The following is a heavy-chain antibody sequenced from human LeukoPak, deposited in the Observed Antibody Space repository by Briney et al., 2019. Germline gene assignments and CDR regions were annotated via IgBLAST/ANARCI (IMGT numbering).Heavy chain of an antibody. CDR2: INPNSGGT. CDR1: GYTFTGYY. CDR3: ARDGIGDFWSGYYYYYMDV. Sequence: VSVKVSCKASGYTFTGYYMHWVRQAPGQGLEWMGWINPNSGGTNYAQKFQGRVTMTRDTSISTAYMELSRLRSDDTAVYYCARDGIGDFWSGYYYYYMDVWGKGTTVTVSS. D-gene: IGHD3-3*01. J-gene: IGHJ6*03. V-gene: IGHV1-2*02.